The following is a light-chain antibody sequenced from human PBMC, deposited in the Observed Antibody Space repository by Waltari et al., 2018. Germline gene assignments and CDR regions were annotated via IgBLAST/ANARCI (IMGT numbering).Light chain of an antibody. V-gene: IGKV5-2*01. CDR1: QDIDDD. CDR3: QHYYNIPLT. Sequence: ETTLTQSPAFMSATPGDKVNISCKASQDIDDDMNWYQQKPGEAVIFIIQEATTLVPGIPPRFGGSGYGTDFTLTISTLQAEDVAVYYCQHYYNIPLTFGRGTRVEIK. CDR2: EAT. J-gene: IGKJ4*01.